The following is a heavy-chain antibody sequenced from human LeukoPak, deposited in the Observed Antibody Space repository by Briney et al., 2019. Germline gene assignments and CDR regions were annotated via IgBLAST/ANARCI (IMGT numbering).Heavy chain of an antibody. Sequence: ASVKLSCKASGYTFTHYAMHWVRQAPGQRLEWMGWISAGCVYTKYSEKLQGRVTITRDTSATTAYMELSSLRSEDTGVYYCARDYMSTPQDGAGGSLDYWGQGTLVTVSS. V-gene: IGHV1-3*01. CDR1: GYTFTHYA. D-gene: IGHD3-16*01. CDR3: ARDYMSTPQDGAGGSLDY. J-gene: IGHJ4*02. CDR2: ISAGCVYT.